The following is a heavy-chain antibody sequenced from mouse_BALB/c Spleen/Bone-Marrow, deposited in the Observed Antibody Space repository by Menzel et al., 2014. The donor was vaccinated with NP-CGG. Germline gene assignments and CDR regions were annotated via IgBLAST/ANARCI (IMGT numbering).Heavy chain of an antibody. J-gene: IGHJ4*01. V-gene: IGHV1-54*01. CDR3: ARCLTGTSALDF. Sequence: QVQLQQSGAELVRPGTSVKASCKASGYAFTNYLIEWVKQRPGQGLGWIGVINPGSGGTNYNEKFRGKATLTADKSSSTAYMQLSSLTSDDSAVYFCARCLTGTSALDFWGQGTSVTVSS. D-gene: IGHD4-1*01. CDR2: INPGSGGT. CDR1: GYAFTNYL.